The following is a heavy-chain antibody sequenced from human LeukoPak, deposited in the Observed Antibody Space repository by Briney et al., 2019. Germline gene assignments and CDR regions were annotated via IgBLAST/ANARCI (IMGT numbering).Heavy chain of an antibody. CDR1: GFTFSSYG. CDR3: AKVSLKLLWFGELSG. V-gene: IGHV3-30*18. CDR2: ISYDGSNK. D-gene: IGHD3-10*01. Sequence: GGSLRLSCAASGFTFSSYGMHWVRQAPGKGLEWVAVISYDGSNKYYADSVKGRFTISRDNSKNTLYLQMNSLRAEDTAVYYCAKVSLKLLWFGELSGWGQGTLVTASS. J-gene: IGHJ4*02.